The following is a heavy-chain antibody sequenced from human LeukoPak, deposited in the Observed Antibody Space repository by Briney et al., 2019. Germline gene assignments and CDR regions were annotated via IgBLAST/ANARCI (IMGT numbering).Heavy chain of an antibody. Sequence: PSETLSLTRAVYGGSFSGYYWSWVRQPPGKGLEWIGEINHSGSTNYNPSLKSRVTISVDTSKNQFSLKLSSVTAADTAVYYCARGGNCSSTSCYVDYWGQGTLVTVSS. CDR2: INHSGST. CDR1: GGSFSGYY. CDR3: ARGGNCSSTSCYVDY. J-gene: IGHJ4*02. V-gene: IGHV4-34*01. D-gene: IGHD2-2*01.